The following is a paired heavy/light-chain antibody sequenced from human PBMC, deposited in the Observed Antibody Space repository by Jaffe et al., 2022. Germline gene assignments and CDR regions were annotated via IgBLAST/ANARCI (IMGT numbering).Heavy chain of an antibody. CDR3: AKDRSRENIAVARGRGFDI. J-gene: IGHJ3*02. V-gene: IGHV3-23*01. CDR1: GFTFSSYA. Sequence: EVQLLESGGGLVQPGGSLRLSCAASGFTFSSYAMSWVRQAPGKGLEWVSAISGSGGSTYYADSVKGRFTISRDNSKNTLYLQMNSLRAEDTAVYYCAKDRSRENIAVARGRGFDIWGQGTMVTVSS. CDR2: ISGSGGST. D-gene: IGHD6-19*01.
Light chain of an antibody. CDR1: QGISNS. CDR3: QQYYSTPQT. Sequence: DIQMTQSPSSLSASVGDRVTITCRASQGISNSLAWYQQKPGKAPKLLLYAASRLESGVPSRFSGSGSGTDYTLTISSLQPEDFATYYCQQYYSTPQTFGQGTKVEIK. J-gene: IGKJ1*01. CDR2: AAS. V-gene: IGKV1-NL1*01.